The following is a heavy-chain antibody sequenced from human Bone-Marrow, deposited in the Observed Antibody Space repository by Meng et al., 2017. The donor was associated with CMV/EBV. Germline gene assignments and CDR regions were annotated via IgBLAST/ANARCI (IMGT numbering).Heavy chain of an antibody. D-gene: IGHD2-2*01. CDR2: IYHSGST. J-gene: IGHJ4*02. CDR3: ARGAAIVVVPPTTYVDY. Sequence: GSLRLSCTVSGYSISSGYYWGWIRQPPGKGLEWIGSIYHSGSTYYNPSLKSRVTISVDTSKNQFSLKLSSVTAADTAVYYCARGAAIVVVPPTTYVDYWGQGTLVTVSS. V-gene: IGHV4-38-2*02. CDR1: GYSISSGYY.